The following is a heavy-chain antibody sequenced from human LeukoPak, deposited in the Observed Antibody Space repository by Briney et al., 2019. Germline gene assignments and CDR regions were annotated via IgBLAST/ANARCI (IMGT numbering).Heavy chain of an antibody. Sequence: GGSLRLSCAASGFTFSNAWMSWVRQAPGKGLEWVSAISGSGGSTYYADSVKGRFTISRDNPKNTLYLQMNSLRAEDTAVYYCARSYYYGSGSYYPFDYWGQGTLVTVSS. J-gene: IGHJ4*02. CDR3: ARSYYYGSGSYYPFDY. D-gene: IGHD3-10*01. V-gene: IGHV3-23*01. CDR1: GFTFSNAW. CDR2: ISGSGGST.